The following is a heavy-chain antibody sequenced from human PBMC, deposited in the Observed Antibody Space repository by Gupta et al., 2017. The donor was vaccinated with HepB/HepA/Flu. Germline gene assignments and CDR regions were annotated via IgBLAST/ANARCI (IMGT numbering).Heavy chain of an antibody. D-gene: IGHD1-26*01. CDR3: ARNEWELLMFDD. CDR1: GFTFSGDG. V-gene: IGHV3-48*02. J-gene: IGHJ4*02. Sequence: VHSVQSGRGLVHPARSLRLYRAAAGFTFSGDGMNWVREGPGKGLEGISHISRRSSTINHADAVKGRFTISRDDATNSLFLQMNSLGEDDTAVYFCARNEWELLMFDDWGQGTPVTVSS. CDR2: ISRRSSTI.